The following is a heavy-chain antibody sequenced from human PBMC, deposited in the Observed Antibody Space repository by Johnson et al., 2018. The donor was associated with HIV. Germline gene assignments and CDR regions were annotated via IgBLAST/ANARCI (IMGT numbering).Heavy chain of an antibody. Sequence: QVQLVESGGGVVQPGRSLRLSCAASGFTFSNYGLHWVRQAPGKGLEWVALMSYDGSNKYTADSVKGRFTISRDTSKNTLYLQINSLRAEDTAVYYCASHVGSSVGSAFDIWGQGTMVTVSA. D-gene: IGHD6-6*01. CDR2: MSYDGSNK. J-gene: IGHJ3*02. CDR3: ASHVGSSVGSAFDI. CDR1: GFTFSNYG. V-gene: IGHV3-30*03.